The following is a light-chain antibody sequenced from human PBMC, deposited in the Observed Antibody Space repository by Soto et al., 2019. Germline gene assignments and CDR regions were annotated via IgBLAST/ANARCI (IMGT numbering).Light chain of an antibody. Sequence: NFMLTQPHSVSESPGKTLSISCTRSSGSIASNYVQWYQQRPGSAPTTVIYENNQRLSGVPDRFSGSKSGTSASLAITGLQGEDEGDYYCQSYDSNLSGSLFGGGTKLTVL. J-gene: IGLJ2*01. CDR1: SGSIASNY. CDR2: ENN. CDR3: QSYDSNLSGSL. V-gene: IGLV6-57*04.